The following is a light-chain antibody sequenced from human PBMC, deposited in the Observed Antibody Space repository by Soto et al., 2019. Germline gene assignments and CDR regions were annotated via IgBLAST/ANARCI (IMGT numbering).Light chain of an antibody. Sequence: IVLTQCPGTLSLSPGERATLSCRASQRFXSNFAWYQQKPGQAPRLLXFDASNRATGSPARLSGSGSGTDFTLTISSLDPEDFAVYYCQQRSNWTRTFGGGTKVDIK. J-gene: IGKJ4*02. CDR3: QQRSNWTRT. CDR2: DAS. CDR1: QRFXSN. V-gene: IGKV3-11*01.